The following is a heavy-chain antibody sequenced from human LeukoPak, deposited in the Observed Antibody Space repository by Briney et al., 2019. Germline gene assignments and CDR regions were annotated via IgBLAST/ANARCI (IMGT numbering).Heavy chain of an antibody. CDR3: ARDLYSGCENLSLDY. CDR2: ISVYNGYT. D-gene: IGHD5-12*01. J-gene: IGHJ4*02. V-gene: IGHV1-18*01. CDR1: GYTFTSYG. Sequence: ASVKVSCKTSGYTFTSYGISWVRQAPGQGLEWMGWISVYNGYTNYAQKLQGRVTMTTDTSTSTAYMELRSLRSDDTAVYYCARDLYSGCENLSLDYWGQGTLVTVSS.